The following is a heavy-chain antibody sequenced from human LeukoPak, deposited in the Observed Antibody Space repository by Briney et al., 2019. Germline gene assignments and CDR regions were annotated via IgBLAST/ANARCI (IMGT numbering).Heavy chain of an antibody. CDR1: GGSISRDY. CDR2: TYYTGST. D-gene: IGHD3-3*01. CDR3: ARSGYSNFDY. J-gene: IGHJ4*02. V-gene: IGHV4-59*08. Sequence: SSETLSLTCTGSGGSISRDYWGWIRQPPGKGLEGIGYTYYTGSTNYKTSLKSLVTISVDTSKNQFSVKRSPVTAADTAVYYCARSGYSNFDYWGQGTLVTVSS.